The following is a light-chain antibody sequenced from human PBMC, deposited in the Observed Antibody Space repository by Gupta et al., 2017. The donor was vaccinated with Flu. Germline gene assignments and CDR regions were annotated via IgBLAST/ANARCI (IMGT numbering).Light chain of an antibody. CDR1: SDINVGSYN. Sequence: PVLTQPPSSSASPGESARLNSTLPSDINVGSYNIYWYQQKPGSPPTYLLYYYSDSDKGQGSGVPSRFSGSKDASAKTGILLISGPQSEDEADYYCMIWPSNASVFGTGTKVTVL. V-gene: IGLV5-37*01. CDR2: YYSDSDK. CDR3: MIWPSNASV. J-gene: IGLJ1*01.